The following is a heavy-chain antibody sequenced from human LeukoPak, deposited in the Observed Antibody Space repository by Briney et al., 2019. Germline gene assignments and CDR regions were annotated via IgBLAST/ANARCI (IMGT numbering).Heavy chain of an antibody. CDR1: GYTFTSYG. J-gene: IGHJ6*02. CDR2: ISAYNGNT. D-gene: IGHD3-22*01. CDR3: ARDYYDSSGDMDYYYYGMDV. Sequence: ASVKVSCKASGYTFTSYGISWVRQAPGQGLEWMGWISAYNGNTNYAQKLQGRVTMTTDTSTSTAYMELRSLRSDDTAVYYCARDYYDSSGDMDYYYYGMDVWGQGTTVTLSS. V-gene: IGHV1-18*01.